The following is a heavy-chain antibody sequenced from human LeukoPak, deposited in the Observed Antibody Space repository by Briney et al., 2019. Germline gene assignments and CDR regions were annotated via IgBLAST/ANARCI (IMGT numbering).Heavy chain of an antibody. CDR3: ARPRDGYDFWSRYFKVYYYGMDV. V-gene: IGHV1-69*13. Sequence: GASVKVSCKASGGTFSSYAISWVRQAPGQGLEWMGGIIPIFGTANYAQKFQGRVTITADESTSTAYMELSSLRSEDTAVYYCARPRDGYDFWSRYFKVYYYGMDVWGQGTTVTVSS. J-gene: IGHJ6*02. D-gene: IGHD3-3*01. CDR1: GGTFSSYA. CDR2: IIPIFGTA.